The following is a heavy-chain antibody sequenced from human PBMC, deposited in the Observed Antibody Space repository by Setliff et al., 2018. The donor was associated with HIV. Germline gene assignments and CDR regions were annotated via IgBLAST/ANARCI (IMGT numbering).Heavy chain of an antibody. D-gene: IGHD3-10*01. CDR3: AREDKGYYGSGLG. CDR1: GYTFTNYY. J-gene: IGHJ4*02. CDR2: INPSGNIT. Sequence: ASVQVSCKASGYTFTNYYIHWVRQAPGQGLEWMGIINPSGNITNYAQKLQGRVTMTKDTSTSTVYMEVRSLRSEDTAVYYCAREDKGYYGSGLGWAQGTLVTVSS. V-gene: IGHV1-46*01.